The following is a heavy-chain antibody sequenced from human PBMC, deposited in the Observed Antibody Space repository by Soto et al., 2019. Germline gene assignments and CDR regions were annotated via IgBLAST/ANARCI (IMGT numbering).Heavy chain of an antibody. J-gene: IGHJ6*02. V-gene: IGHV3-74*01. CDR1: GFTFSSYW. Sequence: GGSLRLSCAASGFTFSSYWMHWVRQAPGKGLVWVSRINSDGSSTSYADSVKGRFTISRDNAKNTLYLQMNSLRAEDTAVYYCARGTRAGYSSGWYPRHYYGMDVWGQGTTVTVSS. D-gene: IGHD6-19*01. CDR2: INSDGSST. CDR3: ARGTRAGYSSGWYPRHYYGMDV.